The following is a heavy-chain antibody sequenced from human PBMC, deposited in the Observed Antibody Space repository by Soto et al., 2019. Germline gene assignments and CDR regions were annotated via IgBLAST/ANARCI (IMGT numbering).Heavy chain of an antibody. V-gene: IGHV3-74*01. J-gene: IGHJ4*02. Sequence: EVQLVESGGGLVQPGGSLRLSCAASGFTFSSYWMHWVRQAPGKGLVWVSRINSDGSRTSYADSVKGRFTISRDNAKNTLYLQMSCLRAEDTAVYYCVRTSLVVAAATREDYWGQGTLVTVSS. D-gene: IGHD2-15*01. CDR3: VRTSLVVAAATREDY. CDR2: INSDGSRT. CDR1: GFTFSSYW.